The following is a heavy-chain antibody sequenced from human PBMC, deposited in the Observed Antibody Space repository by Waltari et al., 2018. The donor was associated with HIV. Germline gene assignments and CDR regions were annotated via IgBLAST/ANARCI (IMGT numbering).Heavy chain of an antibody. V-gene: IGHV4-34*01. CDR3: ARGRGINYGSGNYYIHFDY. J-gene: IGHJ4*02. D-gene: IGHD3-10*01. CDR1: GGSFSGYY. CDR2: INHSGTT. Sequence: QVRLQQWGAGLLQPSETLSLTCAVYGGSFSGYYWSWVRQPPGKGLEWIGEINHSGTTSYNPSLKSRVTMSVDTSKNQFSLKMTSVTAADTTIYYCARGRGINYGSGNYYIHFDYWGQGTLVTVSS.